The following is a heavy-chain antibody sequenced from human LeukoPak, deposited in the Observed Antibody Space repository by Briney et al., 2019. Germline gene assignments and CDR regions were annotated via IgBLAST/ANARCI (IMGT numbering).Heavy chain of an antibody. CDR2: IKEDGSER. V-gene: IGHV3-7*01. CDR1: AFIFSGHW. D-gene: IGHD2-2*01. Sequence: GGSLRLSCEGSAFIFSGHWMNWVRQTPGKGLEWVASIKEDGSERQYVDSVKGRFGISRDNTKGSLFLQLNSLRDEDTAVYYCARDGYPAPNYYYYGMDVWGQGTTVTVSS. J-gene: IGHJ6*02. CDR3: ARDGYPAPNYYYYGMDV.